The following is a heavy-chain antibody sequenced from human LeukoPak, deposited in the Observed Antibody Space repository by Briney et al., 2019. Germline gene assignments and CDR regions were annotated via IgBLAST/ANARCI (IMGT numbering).Heavy chain of an antibody. CDR2: VSAYKGYT. J-gene: IGHJ4*02. V-gene: IGHV1-18*01. CDR3: AREAVSFVAVANDGYLDF. CDR1: GYVFNSFG. Sequence: GASVKVSCKTSGYVFNSFGITWLRQAPGQGLEWMGWVSAYKGYTSHAQKFQDRVIMTTDTSTTTAYMELRNLKPDDTAVYYCAREAVSFVAVANDGYLDFWGQGSLVIVSS. D-gene: IGHD6-19*01.